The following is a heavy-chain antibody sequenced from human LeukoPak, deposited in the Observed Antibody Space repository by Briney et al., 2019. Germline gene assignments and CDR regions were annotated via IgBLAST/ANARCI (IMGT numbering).Heavy chain of an antibody. CDR2: INHSGST. CDR1: GGSFSGYY. Sequence: PSETLSLTCAVYGGSFSGYYWSWIRQPPGKGLEWIGEINHSGSTNYNPSLKSRVTISVDTSKNQFSLKLSSVTAADTAVYYCARGHRGSSGWYSRFWFDPWGQGTLVTVSS. D-gene: IGHD6-19*01. J-gene: IGHJ5*02. CDR3: ARGHRGSSGWYSRFWFDP. V-gene: IGHV4-34*01.